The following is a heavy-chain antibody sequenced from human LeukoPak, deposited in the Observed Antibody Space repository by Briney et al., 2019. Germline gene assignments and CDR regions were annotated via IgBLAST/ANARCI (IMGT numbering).Heavy chain of an antibody. CDR3: ARGAGTKEMAFGH. Sequence: SETLSLTCTVSGGSISTYYWSWIRQPPGKGLEWIGYIYYSGSTNYNPSLKSRVTISVDASKNHFSLKLTSVTAADTAVYYCARGAGTKEMAFGHWGQGTLVTVSP. CDR2: IYYSGST. V-gene: IGHV4-59*01. D-gene: IGHD5-24*01. J-gene: IGHJ4*02. CDR1: GGSISTYY.